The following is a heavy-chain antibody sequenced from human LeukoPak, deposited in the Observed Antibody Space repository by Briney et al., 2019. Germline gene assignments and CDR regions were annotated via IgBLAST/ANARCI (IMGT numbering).Heavy chain of an antibody. D-gene: IGHD3-10*01. Sequence: GGSLRLSCAASGFTFNNYAMTWVRQAPGKGLDWVSTISGSGDATFYADSVKGRFTVSRDNSKNTLYLQMNSLRAEDTAVYYCAKKYYYGSGTYLYYFDYWGQGTLVTVSS. V-gene: IGHV3-23*01. CDR1: GFTFNNYA. J-gene: IGHJ4*02. CDR3: AKKYYYGSGTYLYYFDY. CDR2: ISGSGDAT.